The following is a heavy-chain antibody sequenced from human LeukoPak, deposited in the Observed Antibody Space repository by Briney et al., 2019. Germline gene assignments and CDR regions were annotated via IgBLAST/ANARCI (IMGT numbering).Heavy chain of an antibody. V-gene: IGHV3-21*01. J-gene: IGHJ5*02. D-gene: IGHD3-22*01. CDR2: ISSSSSYI. CDR3: ARDPYDSSGYHNWFDP. CDR1: GFTFSSYW. Sequence: GGSLRLSCAASGFTFSSYWMSWVRQAPGKGLEWVSSISSSSSYIYYADSVKGRFTISRDNAKNSLYLQMNSLRAEDTAVYYCARDPYDSSGYHNWFDPWGQGTLVTVSS.